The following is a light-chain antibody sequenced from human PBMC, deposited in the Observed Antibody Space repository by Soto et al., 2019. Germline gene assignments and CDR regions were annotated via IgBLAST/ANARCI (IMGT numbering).Light chain of an antibody. CDR2: GTS. CDR1: QSVSSN. CDR3: HQYDNWPLTWT. V-gene: IGKV3-15*01. Sequence: ERVMTQSPVTLSVSPGERATPSCRASQSVSSNLAWYQQKPGQAPRLLLYGTSTRATGIPARFSGSGSGTEFTLTISSLQSEDFAVYYCHQYDNWPLTWTFGQGTKVDIK. J-gene: IGKJ1*01.